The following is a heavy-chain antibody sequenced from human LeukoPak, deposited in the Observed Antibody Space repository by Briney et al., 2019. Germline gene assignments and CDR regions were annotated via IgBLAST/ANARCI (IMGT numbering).Heavy chain of an antibody. CDR2: IKSKTDGGTT. V-gene: IGHV3-15*01. D-gene: IGHD3-3*01. CDR3: TTGPITIFGVANYYFDY. Sequence: GGSLRLSCAASGFTFSNACMSWVRQAPGKGLEWVGRIKSKTDGGTTDYAAPVKGRFTISRDDSKNTLYLQMNSLKIEDTAVYYCTTGPITIFGVANYYFDYWGQGTLVTVSS. CDR1: GFTFSNAC. J-gene: IGHJ4*02.